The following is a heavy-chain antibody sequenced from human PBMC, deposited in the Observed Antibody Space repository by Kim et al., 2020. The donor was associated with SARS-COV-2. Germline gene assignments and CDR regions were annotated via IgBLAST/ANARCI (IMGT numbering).Heavy chain of an antibody. Sequence: GESLKISCKGSGYSFTSYWIGWVRQMPGKGLEWMGIIYPGDSDTRYSPSFQGQVTISADKSISTAYLQWSSLKASDTAMYYCARPLLYGDYYYYYGMDVWGQGTTVTVSS. CDR1: GYSFTSYW. V-gene: IGHV5-51*01. D-gene: IGHD4-17*01. CDR3: ARPLLYGDYYYYYGMDV. J-gene: IGHJ6*02. CDR2: IYPGDSDT.